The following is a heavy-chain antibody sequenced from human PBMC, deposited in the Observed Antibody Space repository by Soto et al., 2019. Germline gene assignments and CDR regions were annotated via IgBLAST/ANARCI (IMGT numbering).Heavy chain of an antibody. V-gene: IGHV5-10-1*01. CDR2: IDPSDSYT. Sequence: GESLKISCKGSGYSFTSYWISWVRQMPRKGLEWMGRIDPSDSYTNYSPSFQGHVTISADKSISTAYLQWSSLKASDTAMYYCARGRPAYCGGDCYSPLDYWGQGTLVTVSS. J-gene: IGHJ4*02. D-gene: IGHD2-21*02. CDR1: GYSFTSYW. CDR3: ARGRPAYCGGDCYSPLDY.